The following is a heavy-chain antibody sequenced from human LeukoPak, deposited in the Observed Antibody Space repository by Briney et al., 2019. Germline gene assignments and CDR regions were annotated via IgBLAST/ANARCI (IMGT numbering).Heavy chain of an antibody. V-gene: IGHV3-23*01. CDR2: ISGSGGST. Sequence: PGGSLRLSCAASGFTFSSYAMSWVRQAPGKGLEWVSAISGSGGSTYYADSVKGRFTISRDNFKNTLYLQMNSLRAEDTAVYYCARVMGMVYAILGFDYWGQGTLVTVSS. J-gene: IGHJ4*02. CDR1: GFTFSSYA. CDR3: ARVMGMVYAILGFDY. D-gene: IGHD2-8*01.